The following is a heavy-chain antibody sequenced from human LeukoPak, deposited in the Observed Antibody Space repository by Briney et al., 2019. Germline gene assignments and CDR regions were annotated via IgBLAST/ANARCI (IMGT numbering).Heavy chain of an antibody. CDR2: ISDGGSNK. D-gene: IGHD3-22*01. Sequence: GGSLRLSCAASGFTFSTYAMHWVRRAPGKGLEWVAVISDGGSNKYYADSVKGRFTISRDNSKNTLYLQMNSLRAEDTAVYYCARDSDSSGPNWFDPWGQGTLVTVSS. V-gene: IGHV3-30-3*01. CDR3: ARDSDSSGPNWFDP. CDR1: GFTFSTYA. J-gene: IGHJ5*02.